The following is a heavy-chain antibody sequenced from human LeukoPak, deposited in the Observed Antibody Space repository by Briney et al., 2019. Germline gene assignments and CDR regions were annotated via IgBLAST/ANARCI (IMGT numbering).Heavy chain of an antibody. J-gene: IGHJ4*02. D-gene: IGHD3/OR15-3a*01. CDR1: GGSISSYY. V-gene: IGHV4-59*01. Sequence: SETRSLTCTVSGGSISSYYWSWIRQPPGKGLEWIGYIYYSGSTNYNPSLKSRVTISVDTSKNQFSLKLSSVTAADTAVYYCAIERGLALYYWGQGTLSPSPQ. CDR3: AIERGLALYY. CDR2: IYYSGST.